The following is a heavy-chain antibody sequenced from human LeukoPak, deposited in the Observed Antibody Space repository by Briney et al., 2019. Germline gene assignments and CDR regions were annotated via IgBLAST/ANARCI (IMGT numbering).Heavy chain of an antibody. CDR1: GDSVSSNSAA. V-gene: IGHV6-1*01. Sequence: SQTLSLTCAISGDSVSSNSAAWNWIRQSPSRGLEWLGRTYYRSKWYNDYAVSVKRRITINPDTSKNQFSLQLNSVTPEDTAVYYCARVWSAEEYSRNIWFDPWGQRTLVTVSS. CDR2: TYYRSKWYN. J-gene: IGHJ5*02. CDR3: ARVWSAEEYSRNIWFDP. D-gene: IGHD6-6*01.